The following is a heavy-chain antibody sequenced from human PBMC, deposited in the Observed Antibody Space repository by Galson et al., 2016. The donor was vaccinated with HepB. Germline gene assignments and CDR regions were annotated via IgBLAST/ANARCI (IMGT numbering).Heavy chain of an antibody. J-gene: IGHJ4*02. D-gene: IGHD2-21*02. CDR3: AKDAILGCGRDCYTDF. V-gene: IGHV3-30*18. CDR2: ISYDGSNK. CDR1: GFSLSTYG. Sequence: SLRLSCAASGFSLSTYGVHWVRQAPGKGLEWVAVISYDGSNKYQADSVKGRFTISRDNSKNTLYLQMNRLRAEDTAVYFCAKDAILGCGRDCYTDFWGQGTLVTVSS.